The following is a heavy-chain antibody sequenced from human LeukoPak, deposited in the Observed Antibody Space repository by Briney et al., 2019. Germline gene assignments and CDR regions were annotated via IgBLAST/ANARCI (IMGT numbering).Heavy chain of an antibody. CDR2: INQGGSVQ. D-gene: IGHD5-12*01. CDR1: GFTFRLYW. Sequence: PGGSLRLSCAGSGFTFRLYWMSWVRQAPGKGLEWVANINQGGSVQYYMDSVKGRFTISRDDAKNSLHVQMNSLRGEDTAVYYCARVEYSGWNLEYWGQGTLVTVSS. CDR3: ARVEYSGWNLEY. J-gene: IGHJ4*02. V-gene: IGHV3-7*01.